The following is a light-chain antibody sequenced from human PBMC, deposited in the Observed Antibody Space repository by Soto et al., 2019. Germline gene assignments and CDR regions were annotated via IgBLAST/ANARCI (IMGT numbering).Light chain of an antibody. Sequence: QLVLTQSPSASASLGASVKLNCTLSSGHNNYAIAWHQQQPEKGPRYLMKVNSDGSHNKGDGIPDRFSGSSSGAERYLTISSLQSEDEADYYCQTWGTGVAVFGGGTQLTVL. J-gene: IGLJ7*01. CDR1: SGHNNYA. CDR2: VNSDGSH. V-gene: IGLV4-69*01. CDR3: QTWGTGVAV.